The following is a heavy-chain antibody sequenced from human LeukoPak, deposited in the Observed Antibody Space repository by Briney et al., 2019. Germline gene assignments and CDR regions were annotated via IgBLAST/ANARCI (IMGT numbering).Heavy chain of an antibody. CDR1: GFTFSSYW. J-gene: IGHJ4*02. Sequence: GGSLRLSCAASGFTFSSYWMNWARQAPGKGLEWVAQTKQDGSEKYYVDSVKGRFTTSRDKNSLFLQMNSVRAEDTAVYYCVGWGISGITNHWGQGTLVTVSS. CDR3: VGWGISGITNH. CDR2: TKQDGSEK. V-gene: IGHV3-7*01. D-gene: IGHD1-7*01.